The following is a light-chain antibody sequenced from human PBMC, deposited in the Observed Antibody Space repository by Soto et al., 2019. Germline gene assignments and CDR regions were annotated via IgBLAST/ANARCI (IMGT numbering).Light chain of an antibody. CDR2: DAS. CDR1: QSVSSY. V-gene: IGKV3-11*01. Sequence: EIVLTQFPATLSLSPGERATLSCRASQSVSSYLAWYQQKPGQAPRLLIHDASNRATGIPARFSGRGSGTDFTLTISSLEPEDFAVYYCQQRSNSYTFGQGTKLEIK. J-gene: IGKJ2*01. CDR3: QQRSNSYT.